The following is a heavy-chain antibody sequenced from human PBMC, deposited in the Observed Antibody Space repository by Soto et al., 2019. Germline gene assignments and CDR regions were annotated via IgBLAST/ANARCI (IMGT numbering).Heavy chain of an antibody. J-gene: IGHJ6*02. Sequence: GGSLRLSCAASGFTFSDYYMSWIRQAPGKGLEWVSYISSSSSYTNYADSVKGRFTISRDNAKNSLYLQMNSLRAEDTAVYYCARDQFDGDYVHHYYYGMDVWGQGTTVTVSS. D-gene: IGHD4-17*01. CDR1: GFTFSDYY. CDR2: ISSSSSYT. CDR3: ARDQFDGDYVHHYYYGMDV. V-gene: IGHV3-11*06.